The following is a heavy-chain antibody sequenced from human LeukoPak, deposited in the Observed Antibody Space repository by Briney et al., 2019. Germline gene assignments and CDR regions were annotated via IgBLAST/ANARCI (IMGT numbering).Heavy chain of an antibody. D-gene: IGHD1-26*01. V-gene: IGHV3-7*01. CDR1: GFTLRNTW. CDR2: INQDASTK. CDR3: ARDQSGNLDY. Sequence: GGSLRLSCVAPGFTLRNTWMAWVRQAPGKGLEWVANINQDASTKHYVDSVKGRFTISRDNAKNSLYLQMNSLRAEDTAVYYCARDQSGNLDYWGQGTLVTVSA. J-gene: IGHJ4*02.